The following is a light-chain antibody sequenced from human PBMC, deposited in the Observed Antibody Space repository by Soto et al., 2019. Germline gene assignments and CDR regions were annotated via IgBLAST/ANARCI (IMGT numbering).Light chain of an antibody. CDR1: QSVSIL. V-gene: IGKV3-15*01. CDR2: XXT. CDR3: HQYDQWWT. Sequence: EIVMTQSPATLSVSPGERATLSCRASQSVSILLAWYQQKPGQAPRLLXXXXTXRATGITDRASGSGSGTEYTLCISSLQCEDFGVYFCHQYDQWWTFGQATKGDIK. J-gene: IGKJ1*01.